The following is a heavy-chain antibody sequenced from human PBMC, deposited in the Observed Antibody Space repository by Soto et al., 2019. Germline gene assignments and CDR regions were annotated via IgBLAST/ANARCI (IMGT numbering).Heavy chain of an antibody. CDR1: GYSFTTYW. CDR2: IYPGDSDT. Sequence: RGESLKISCKGSGYSFTTYWVAWVRQLPGKGLEWMGVIYPGDSDTKYSPSFQGQVTISVDRSISTAYLLWTSLKASDTAMYYCARSGTYSAYDIWGQGTMVTVSS. D-gene: IGHD1-26*01. J-gene: IGHJ3*02. V-gene: IGHV5-51*01. CDR3: ARSGTYSAYDI.